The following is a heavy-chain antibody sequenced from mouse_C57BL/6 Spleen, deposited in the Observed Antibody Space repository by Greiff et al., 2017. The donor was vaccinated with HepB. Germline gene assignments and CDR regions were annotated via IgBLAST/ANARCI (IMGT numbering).Heavy chain of an antibody. CDR1: GYTFTDYS. V-gene: IGHV1-18*01. CDR2: INPNNGGT. D-gene: IGHD2-2*01. J-gene: IGHJ3*01. Sequence: EVQLQQSGPELVKPGASVKIPCKASGYTFTDYSMDWVKQSHGKSLEWIGDINPNNGGTIYNQKFKGKATLTVDKSSSTAYMELRSLTSEDTAVYYCARSGGYDGGAWFAYWGQGTLVTVSA. CDR3: ARSGGYDGGAWFAY.